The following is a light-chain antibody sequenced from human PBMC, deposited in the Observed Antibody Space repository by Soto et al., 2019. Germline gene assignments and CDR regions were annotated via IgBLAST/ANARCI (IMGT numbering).Light chain of an antibody. Sequence: MMMTQSPATLSVSPGERVTLSCRTSHSVNSHVDWYQQKPGQAPRLLLYGASTRATGIPVRFSGSGFGTEFTLTISSLQSEDFAIYYCQQYKNWPLFGQGTRLDIK. CDR3: QQYKNWPL. V-gene: IGKV3-15*01. CDR2: GAS. CDR1: HSVNSH. J-gene: IGKJ5*01.